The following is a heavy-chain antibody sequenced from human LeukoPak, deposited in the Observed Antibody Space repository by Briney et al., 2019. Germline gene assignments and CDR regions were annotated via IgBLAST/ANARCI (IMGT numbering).Heavy chain of an antibody. Sequence: GGSLRLSCAASGFIFNNYGLIWVRQAPGKGLEWVSAISNDGGGTNYADFVKGRFTISRDNSKNTLFLQMNSLRAEDTALHYCAKGSSGYFVDLWGQGTLVTVSS. D-gene: IGHD3-22*01. CDR3: AKGSSGYFVDL. CDR2: ISNDGGGT. J-gene: IGHJ5*02. V-gene: IGHV3-23*01. CDR1: GFIFNNYG.